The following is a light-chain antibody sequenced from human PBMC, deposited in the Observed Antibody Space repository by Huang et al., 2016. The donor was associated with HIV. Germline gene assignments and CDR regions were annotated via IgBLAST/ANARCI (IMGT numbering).Light chain of an antibody. V-gene: IGKV1D-12*01. CDR1: QGISTW. CDR2: GAS. CDR3: QQAHTFPLT. Sequence: DIQMTQSPSSVSASVGDRVTITCRASQGISTWLVWYQQKPGRAPKFLIYGASELQPGVPSRFSGSVSGTDFTLTISSLQPEDFATYYCQQAHTFPLTFGGGTKVEMK. J-gene: IGKJ4*01.